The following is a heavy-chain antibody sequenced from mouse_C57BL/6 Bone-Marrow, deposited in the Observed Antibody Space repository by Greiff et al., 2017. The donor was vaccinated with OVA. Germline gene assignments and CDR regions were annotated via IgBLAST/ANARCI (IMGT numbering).Heavy chain of an antibody. V-gene: IGHV5-6*01. CDR3: ARPGDYDFAY. CDR2: ISSGGSCT. CDR1: GFTFSSYG. Sequence: EVHLVESGGDLVKPGGSLKLSCAASGFTFSSYGMSWVRQTPDKRLEWVATISSGGSCTYYPDSVKGRFTISRDNAKNTLYLQMSSLKSEDTAMYYCARPGDYDFAYWGQGTLVTVSA. J-gene: IGHJ3*01. D-gene: IGHD2-4*01.